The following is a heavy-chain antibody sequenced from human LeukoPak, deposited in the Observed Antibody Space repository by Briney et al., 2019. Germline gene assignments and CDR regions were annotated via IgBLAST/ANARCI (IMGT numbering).Heavy chain of an antibody. CDR1: RFTFSSYA. CDR2: ISGTCGST. V-gene: IGHV3-23*01. J-gene: IGHJ4*02. Sequence: GGSLRLSYAASRFTFSSYAMSCVRQAPRKRLESVSAISGTCGSTYYANSVKGRFTISRDNSKNTLYLQMNSLRAEDTAVYYCAKDRPDFDYWGQGTLVTVSS. CDR3: AKDRPDFDY.